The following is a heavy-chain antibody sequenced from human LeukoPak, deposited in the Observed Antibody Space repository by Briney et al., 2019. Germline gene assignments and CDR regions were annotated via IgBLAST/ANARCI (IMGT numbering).Heavy chain of an antibody. CDR1: GFTFSSYW. V-gene: IGHV3-48*04. CDR3: ASLYYGAADY. J-gene: IGHJ4*02. CDR2: INSRGKTI. Sequence: GGSLRLSCAASGFTFSSYWMNWARQAPGKGLEWVSYINSRGKTIYYADSVKGRFTISRDNAKSSLYLQMNSLRAEDTAVYYCASLYYGAADYWGQGILVTVSS. D-gene: IGHD4-17*01.